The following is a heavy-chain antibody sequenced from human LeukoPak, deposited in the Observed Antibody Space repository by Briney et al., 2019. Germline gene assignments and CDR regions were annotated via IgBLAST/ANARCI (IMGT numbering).Heavy chain of an antibody. CDR3: ASQLSYCSSTSCYAEYFQH. CDR1: GGSISSYY. CDR2: IYYSGST. J-gene: IGHJ1*01. D-gene: IGHD2-2*01. Sequence: SETLSLTCTVSGGSISSYYWNWIRQPPGKGLEWIGYIYYSGSTNYNPSLKSRVTISVDTSKNQFSLKLSSVTAADTAVYYCASQLSYCSSTSCYAEYFQHWGQGTLVTVSS. V-gene: IGHV4-59*08.